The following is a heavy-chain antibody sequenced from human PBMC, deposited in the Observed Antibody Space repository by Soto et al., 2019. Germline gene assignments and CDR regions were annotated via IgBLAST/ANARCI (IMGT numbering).Heavy chain of an antibody. Sequence: PGESLKISCNGSGYTLTEYWIGWLRQLPWKGLEWLGIIYPGDSDTRYSRSFQGHVTITVDKSTSTAYLQLNTLKASDTAMYYCARQIRNFRYYYYAMDVWGQGTTVTVSS. V-gene: IGHV5-51*01. J-gene: IGHJ6*02. CDR2: IYPGDSDT. CDR1: GYTLTEYW. CDR3: ARQIRNFRYYYYAMDV.